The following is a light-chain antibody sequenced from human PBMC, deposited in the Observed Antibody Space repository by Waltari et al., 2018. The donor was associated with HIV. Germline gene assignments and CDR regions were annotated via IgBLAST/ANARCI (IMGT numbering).Light chain of an antibody. CDR2: YAS. V-gene: IGKV3-15*01. CDR3: QRYNHWPPWT. Sequence: EIVMTQSPATLSVSPGERATLSCRASQGVGSNLAWYRQKPGQAPRLIIYYASTRDAGIPARFSGNGSGTEVTLIISILLSEDMAVYFCQRYNHWPPWTFGHATKVKIK. CDR1: QGVGSN. J-gene: IGKJ1*01.